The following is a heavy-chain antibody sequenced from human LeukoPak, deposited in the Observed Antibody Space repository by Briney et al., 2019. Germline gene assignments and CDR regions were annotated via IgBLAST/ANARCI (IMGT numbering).Heavy chain of an antibody. CDR2: MNPNNGKE. J-gene: IGHJ3*02. CDR3: ARIIFAGLRAFDK. Sequence: ASVKVSCKTSGYTFTSHDIHWVRQATGQDLEWLGWMNPNNGKEAYAQKFQGRITMTRNTAIRTAYMESNSLTSEDTAIYYCARIIFAGLRAFDKWGQGTMVTVSS. D-gene: IGHD3-10*01. CDR1: GYTFTSHD. V-gene: IGHV1-8*01.